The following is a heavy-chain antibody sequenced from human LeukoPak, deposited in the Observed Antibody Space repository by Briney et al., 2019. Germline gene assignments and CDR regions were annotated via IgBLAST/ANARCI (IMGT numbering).Heavy chain of an antibody. CDR1: GYTFTGYY. J-gene: IGHJ2*01. CDR2: INPNSGGR. V-gene: IGHV1-2*02. Sequence: GASVKVSCKASGYTFTGYYMHWVRQAPGQGLEWMGWINPNSGGRNYAQKFQGRVTMTRDTSITTAYMELSRLSSDDTAVYYCARHPGKVTNDWYFDLWGRGTLVTVSS. CDR3: ARHPGKVTNDWYFDL. D-gene: IGHD4-23*01.